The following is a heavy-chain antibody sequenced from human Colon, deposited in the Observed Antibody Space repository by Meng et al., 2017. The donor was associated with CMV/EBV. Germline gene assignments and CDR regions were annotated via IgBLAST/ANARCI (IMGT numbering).Heavy chain of an antibody. D-gene: IGHD3-16*01. V-gene: IGHV1-46*01. CDR1: GDTFSSYY. J-gene: IGHJ3*02. CDR2: NNPSDDAT. Sequence: ASVKVSCKATGDTFSSYYIHWVRQAPGQGLEWMGINNPSDDATNYARDFQGRVTMTRDPSTSTAYMELSGLTSDDTAVYYCAGELRGGVSFDTWGQGTMVTVSS. CDR3: AGELRGGVSFDT.